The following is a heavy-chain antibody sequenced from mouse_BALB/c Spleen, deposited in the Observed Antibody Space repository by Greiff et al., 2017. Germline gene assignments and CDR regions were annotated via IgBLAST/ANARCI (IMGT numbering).Heavy chain of an antibody. V-gene: IGHV1S81*02. Sequence: VQLQQPGAELVKPGASVKLSCKASGYTFTSYWMHWVKQRPGQGLEWIGEINPSNGRTNYNEKFKSKATLTVDKSSSTAYMQLSSLTSEDSAVYYCARKFITTVVYYFDYWGQGTTLTVSS. J-gene: IGHJ2*01. D-gene: IGHD1-1*01. CDR2: INPSNGRT. CDR3: ARKFITTVVYYFDY. CDR1: GYTFTSYW.